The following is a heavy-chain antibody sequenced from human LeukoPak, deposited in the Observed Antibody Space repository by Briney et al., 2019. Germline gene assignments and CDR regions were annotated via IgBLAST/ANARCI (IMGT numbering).Heavy chain of an antibody. D-gene: IGHD5-18*01. Sequence: SETLSLTCSLSGGSISNKYWSWIRQAPGKGLEWIGYVYYTGGTSYNPSLKSRLTISLDTSKKQFFLTLTSVTAADTAVYYCARHLLGYIDGPAPYYIDSWGQGILVAVSS. CDR3: ARHLLGYIDGPAPYYIDS. V-gene: IGHV4-59*08. CDR2: VYYTGGT. J-gene: IGHJ4*02. CDR1: GGSISNKY.